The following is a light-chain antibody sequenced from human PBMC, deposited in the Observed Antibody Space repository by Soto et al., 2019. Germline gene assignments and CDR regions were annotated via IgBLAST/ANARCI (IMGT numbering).Light chain of an antibody. CDR2: DVS. CDR1: SSDIGGYNY. Sequence: QSALTQPASVSGSPGQSITISCTGTSSDIGGYNYVSWYQHHPDKAPKLMIYDVSNWPSGVSTRFSGSKSGNTASLTISGLQAEDEADYYCSSYTSSSTLVLFGEGTKLTVL. V-gene: IGLV2-14*03. J-gene: IGLJ2*01. CDR3: SSYTSSSTLVL.